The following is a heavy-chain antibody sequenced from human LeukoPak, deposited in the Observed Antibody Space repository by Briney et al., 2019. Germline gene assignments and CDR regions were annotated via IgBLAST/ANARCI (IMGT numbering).Heavy chain of an antibody. Sequence: GGSLRLSCAAFGFTFSSYDMHWVRQSPGKGLEWVAFIRYDGSNKHYADSVKGRFTISRDNSKNTLYLQMNSLRAEDTAVYLCANLGMGIDYWGQGTLVTVST. CDR3: ANLGMGIDY. D-gene: IGHD7-27*01. V-gene: IGHV3-30*02. CDR2: IRYDGSNK. CDR1: GFTFSSYD. J-gene: IGHJ4*02.